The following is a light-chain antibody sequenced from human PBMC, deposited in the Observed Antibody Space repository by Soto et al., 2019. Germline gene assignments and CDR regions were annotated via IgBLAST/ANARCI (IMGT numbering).Light chain of an antibody. V-gene: IGKV3-11*01. CDR2: SSS. Sequence: DIVLTQSPATLSMSPGETATLSCRASQTIGNYLAWYQQKPGQPPSLLIYSSSSRATGVPARFSGSGSGADFTLTISSLEPEDCAVYYCQQRDTWPVTFGQGTRVEIK. J-gene: IGKJ1*01. CDR3: QQRDTWPVT. CDR1: QTIGNY.